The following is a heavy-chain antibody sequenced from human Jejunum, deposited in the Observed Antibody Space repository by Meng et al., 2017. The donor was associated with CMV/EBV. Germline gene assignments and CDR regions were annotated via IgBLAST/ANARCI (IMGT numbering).Heavy chain of an antibody. CDR3: AKRRTMFGVVIKDFFDS. J-gene: IGHJ4*02. CDR1: FSFNNYG. Sequence: FSFNNYGMHWVRQIPGKGLEWVAFIRHDGSNPKYADSVKGRFTISRDNWKNTLYLEMNSLRGEDEAVYYCAKRRTMFGVVIKDFFDSWGQGTLVTVSS. D-gene: IGHD3-3*01. CDR2: IRHDGSNP. V-gene: IGHV3-30*02.